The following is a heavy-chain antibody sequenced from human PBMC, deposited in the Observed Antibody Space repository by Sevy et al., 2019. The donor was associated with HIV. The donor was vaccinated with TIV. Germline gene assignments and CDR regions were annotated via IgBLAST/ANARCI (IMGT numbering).Heavy chain of an antibody. CDR2: ISYDGSNK. J-gene: IGHJ6*02. V-gene: IGHV3-30-3*01. CDR1: GFTFSSYA. CDR3: ARDISTSCCYGMDV. D-gene: IGHD2-2*01. Sequence: GGSLRLSCAASGFTFSSYAMHWVRQAPGKGLEWVAVISYDGSNKYYADSVKGRFTISRDNSKNTLYLQMNSLRAEDTAVYYCARDISTSCCYGMDVWGQGTTVTVSS.